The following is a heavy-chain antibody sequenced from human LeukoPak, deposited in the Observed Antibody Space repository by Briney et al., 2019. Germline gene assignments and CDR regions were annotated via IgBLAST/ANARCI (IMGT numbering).Heavy chain of an antibody. J-gene: IGHJ4*02. CDR2: IYYSGST. CDR3: ARVATVVTREYYFDY. D-gene: IGHD4-23*01. V-gene: IGHV4-59*01. Sequence: SETLSLTCTVSGGSIGSYYWSWIRQPPGKGLEWIGYIYYSGSTNYNPSLKSRVTISVDTSKNQFSLKLSSVTAADTAVYYCARVATVVTREYYFDYWGQGTLVTVSS. CDR1: GGSIGSYY.